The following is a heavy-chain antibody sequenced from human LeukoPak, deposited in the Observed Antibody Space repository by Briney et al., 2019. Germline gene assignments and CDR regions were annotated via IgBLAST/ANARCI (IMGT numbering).Heavy chain of an antibody. CDR2: ISSSSSYI. J-gene: IGHJ4*02. V-gene: IGHV3-21*01. CDR3: ARIIAVAGDGLYSDY. Sequence: PGGSLRLSCAASGFTFSSYSMNWVRQAPGKGLEWVSSISSSSSYIYYADSVKGRFTISRDNAKNSLYLQMNSLRAEDTAVYYCARIIAVAGDGLYSDYWGQGTLVTVSS. D-gene: IGHD6-19*01. CDR1: GFTFSSYS.